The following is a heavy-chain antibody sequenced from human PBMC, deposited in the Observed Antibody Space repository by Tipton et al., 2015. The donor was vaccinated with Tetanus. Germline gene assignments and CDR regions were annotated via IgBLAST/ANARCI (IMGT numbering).Heavy chain of an antibody. D-gene: IGHD5/OR15-5a*01. CDR1: GGSISGSSYY. CDR3: ARLREIVSRSGWAFDY. Sequence: TLSLTCSVSGGSISGSSYYWSWIRQPPGKALEWIGSIYYSGSTFYHPSLQSRVTISVDTSKNQFSLRLSSVTAADTAVYYCARLREIVSRSGWAFDYWGQGIVVTVAS. J-gene: IGHJ4*02. V-gene: IGHV4-39*01. CDR2: IYYSGST.